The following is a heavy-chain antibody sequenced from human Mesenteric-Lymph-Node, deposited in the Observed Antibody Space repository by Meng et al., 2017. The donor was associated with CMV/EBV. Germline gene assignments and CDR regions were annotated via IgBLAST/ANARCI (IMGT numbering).Heavy chain of an antibody. D-gene: IGHD6-13*01. CDR3: AGGIAAAGSRWFDP. J-gene: IGHJ5*02. V-gene: IGHV1-69*02. CDR2: IIPILGIA. Sequence: QVQLVQSGAEVKKPGSSVKFSCKASGGTFSSYTISWVRQAPGQGLEWMGRIIPILGIANYAKKFQGRVTITADKSTSTAYMELSSLRSEDTAVYYCAGGIAAAGSRWFDPWGQGTLVTVSS. CDR1: GGTFSSYT.